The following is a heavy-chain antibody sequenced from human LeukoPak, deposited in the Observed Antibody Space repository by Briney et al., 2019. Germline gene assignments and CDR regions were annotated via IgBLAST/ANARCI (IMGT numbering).Heavy chain of an antibody. CDR2: IYYTGST. CDR1: GDSISSSTYY. CDR3: ARLGPPVDRSFFDY. J-gene: IGHJ4*02. Sequence: PSETLSLTCSASGDSISSSTYYWGWIRQPPGKGLEWIGSIYYTGSTYYNPSLKIRVTISVDTSKNQFSLKLSSVTAADTAVYFCARLGPPVDRSFFDYWGQGILVTVSS. V-gene: IGHV4-39*01. D-gene: IGHD3-16*01.